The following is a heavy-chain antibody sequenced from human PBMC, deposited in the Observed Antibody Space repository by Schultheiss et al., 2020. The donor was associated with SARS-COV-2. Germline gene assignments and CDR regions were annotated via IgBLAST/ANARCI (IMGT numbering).Heavy chain of an antibody. V-gene: IGHV3-30*18. CDR1: GFTFSTYN. CDR2: ISYDGSNK. J-gene: IGHJ4*02. Sequence: GGSLRLSCAASGFTFSTYNMNWVRQAPGKGLEWVAVISYDGSNKYYADSVKGRFTISRDNSKNTLYLEMNSLRAEDTAVYYCAKAPGYSNKAWGQGTLVTVSS. CDR3: AKAPGYSNKA. D-gene: IGHD5-18*01.